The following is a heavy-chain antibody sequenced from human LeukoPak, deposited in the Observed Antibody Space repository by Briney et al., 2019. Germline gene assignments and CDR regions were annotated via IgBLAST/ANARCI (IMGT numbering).Heavy chain of an antibody. D-gene: IGHD3-22*01. J-gene: IGHJ4*02. CDR2: ISGSGGST. CDR1: GFTFSSYA. CDR3: ATYYYDSSGYPSGLFFDY. V-gene: IGHV3-23*01. Sequence: GGSLRLSCAASGFTFSSYAMSWVRQAPGKGLEWVSAISGSGGSTYYADSVKGRFTISRDNSKNTLYLQMNSLRAEDTAVYYCATYYYDSSGYPSGLFFDYWGQGTLVTVSS.